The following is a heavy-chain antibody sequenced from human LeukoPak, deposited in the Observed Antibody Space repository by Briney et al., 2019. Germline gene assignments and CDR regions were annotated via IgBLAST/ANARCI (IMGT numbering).Heavy chain of an antibody. Sequence: GGSLRLSCAASGFTFSSYGMHWVRQAPGKGLEWVAFIRYDGSNKYYADSVKGRFTISRDNSKNTLYLQMSSLRAEDTAVYYCAKDAKPRFLPQNWFDPWGQGTLVTVSS. J-gene: IGHJ5*02. D-gene: IGHD3-3*01. V-gene: IGHV3-30*02. CDR3: AKDAKPRFLPQNWFDP. CDR2: IRYDGSNK. CDR1: GFTFSSYG.